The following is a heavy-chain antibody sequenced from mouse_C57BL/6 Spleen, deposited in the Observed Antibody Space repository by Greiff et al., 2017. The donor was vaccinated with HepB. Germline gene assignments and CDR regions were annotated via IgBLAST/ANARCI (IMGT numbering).Heavy chain of an antibody. CDR2: ISSGGDYI. CDR1: GFTFSSYA. D-gene: IGHD1-1*01. J-gene: IGHJ4*01. Sequence: EVQGVESGEGLVKPGGSLKLSCAASGFTFSSYAMSWVRQTPEKRLEWVAYISSGGDYIYYADTVKGRFTISRDNARNTLYLQMSSLKSEDTAMYYCTREGVVAHYAMDYWGQGTSVTVSS. V-gene: IGHV5-9-1*02. CDR3: TREGVVAHYAMDY.